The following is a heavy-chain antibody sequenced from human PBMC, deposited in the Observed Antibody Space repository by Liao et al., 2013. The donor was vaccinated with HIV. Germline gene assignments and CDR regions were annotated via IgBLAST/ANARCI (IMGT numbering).Heavy chain of an antibody. CDR1: GGSFSGYY. CDR2: IFSSGST. CDR3: ARDGRSGEGDFDY. J-gene: IGHJ4*02. V-gene: IGHV4-59*10. Sequence: QVQLQQWGAGLLKPSETLSLTCAVYGGSFSGYYWSWIRQSAGKGLEWIGRIFSSGSTNYNLSLKNRVTMSVDTSKNQFSLKLTSVTDADTAVYYCARDGRSGEGDFDYWGQGTLVTVSS. D-gene: IGHD1-26*01.